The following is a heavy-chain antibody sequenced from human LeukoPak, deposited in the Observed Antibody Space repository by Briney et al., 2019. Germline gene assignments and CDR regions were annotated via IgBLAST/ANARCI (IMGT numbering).Heavy chain of an antibody. CDR1: GFTFSSYG. CDR2: ILYDGSNK. CDR3: AKESDAFDI. J-gene: IGHJ3*02. V-gene: IGHV3-30*02. Sequence: GSLRLSCAASGFTFSSYGMHWVRQAPDKGLEWVAVILYDGSNKYYADSVKGRFTISRDNSQNTLYLQMNSLRLEDTAVYYCAKESDAFDIWGQGTMVTVSS.